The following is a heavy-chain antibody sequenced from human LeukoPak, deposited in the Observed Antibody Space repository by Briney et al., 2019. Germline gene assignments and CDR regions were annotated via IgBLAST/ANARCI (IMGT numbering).Heavy chain of an antibody. Sequence: SETLSLTCAVSGYSISSGYYWGWIRQPPGKGLEWIGSIYHSGSTYYNPSLKSRVTISVDTSKNQFPLKLSSVTAADTAVYYCARSERIIMILVGAFDIWGQGTVVTVSS. D-gene: IGHD3-22*01. CDR2: IYHSGST. CDR3: ARSERIIMILVGAFDI. CDR1: GYSISSGYY. J-gene: IGHJ3*02. V-gene: IGHV4-38-2*01.